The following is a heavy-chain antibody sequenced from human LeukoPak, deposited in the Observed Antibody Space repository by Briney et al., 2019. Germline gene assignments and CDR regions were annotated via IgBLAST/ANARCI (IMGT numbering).Heavy chain of an antibody. J-gene: IGHJ4*02. CDR3: VRARTTVPNLFDY. CDR1: GFTFRTHG. V-gene: IGHV3-74*01. Sequence: PGGPLRPSCAVPGFTFRTHGMHWAPQCPGKGWLGVSRINGDEASTAYADSLKGPFPIPPDNAKKPLSLKINALRPRDTPVFHLVRARTTVPNLFDYWGQGDLVTVSS. D-gene: IGHD4-17*01. CDR2: INGDEAST.